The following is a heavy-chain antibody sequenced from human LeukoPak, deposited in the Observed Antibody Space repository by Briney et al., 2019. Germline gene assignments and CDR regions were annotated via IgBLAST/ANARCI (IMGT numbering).Heavy chain of an antibody. J-gene: IGHJ4*02. CDR1: GFTFDNYA. CDR2: ISWNSGSI. D-gene: IGHD2-15*01. CDR3: AKETGGPIDY. V-gene: IGHV3-9*01. Sequence: GGSLRLSCAASGFTFDNYAMHWVRQAPGEGLEWVSGISWNSGSIGYADSVKGRFTISRDNAKNSLYLQMNSLRAEDTALYYCAKETGGPIDYWGQGTLVTVSS.